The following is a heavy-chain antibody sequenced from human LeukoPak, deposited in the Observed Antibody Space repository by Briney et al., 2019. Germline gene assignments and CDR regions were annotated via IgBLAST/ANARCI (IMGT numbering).Heavy chain of an antibody. CDR1: GGSISSSSYY. Sequence: SETLSLTCTVSGGSISSSSYYWGWIRQPPGKGLEWIGSIYYSGSTYYNPSLKSRVTISVDTSKNQFSLKLSSVTAADTAVYYCARGSFKYYYDSSGYYLRYFDYWGQGTLVTVSS. D-gene: IGHD3-22*01. V-gene: IGHV4-39*01. CDR3: ARGSFKYYYDSSGYYLRYFDY. CDR2: IYYSGST. J-gene: IGHJ4*02.